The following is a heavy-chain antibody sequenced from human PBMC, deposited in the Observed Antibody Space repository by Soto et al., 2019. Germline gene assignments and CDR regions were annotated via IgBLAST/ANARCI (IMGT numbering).Heavy chain of an antibody. CDR3: AKEQLAMTVVVADYFDS. V-gene: IGHV3-30*18. Sequence: QVQLVESGGGVVQPGKSLRLSCAASGFTFSTYGIHWVRQAPGKGLEWVALISYDGGSKYYGDSVKGRFIISRDNSHNTVSLQMHSLRAYDTAVYFCAKEQLAMTVVVADYFDSWGQGTLVTVSS. D-gene: IGHD3-22*01. CDR2: ISYDGGSK. CDR1: GFTFSTYG. J-gene: IGHJ4*02.